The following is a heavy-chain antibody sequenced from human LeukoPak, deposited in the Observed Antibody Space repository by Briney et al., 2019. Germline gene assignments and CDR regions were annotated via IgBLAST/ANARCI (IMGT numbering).Heavy chain of an antibody. Sequence: GGSLRLSCAASGFTFSDYYMSWIRQAPGKGREWVSYISSSRSYTNYADSVKGRFTISRDNAKNSLYLQMNSLRAEDTAVYYCASKTGYSSGWYDYWGQGTLVTVSS. CDR3: ASKTGYSSGWYDY. J-gene: IGHJ4*02. D-gene: IGHD6-19*01. CDR2: ISSSRSYT. V-gene: IGHV3-11*03. CDR1: GFTFSDYY.